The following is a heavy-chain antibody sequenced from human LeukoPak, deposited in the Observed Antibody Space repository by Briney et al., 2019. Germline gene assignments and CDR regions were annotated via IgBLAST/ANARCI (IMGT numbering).Heavy chain of an antibody. CDR1: GGSISSGDYY. V-gene: IGHV4-30-4*01. CDR3: ARAFDSSGYYYWYFDL. Sequence: SQTLSLTCTVSGGSISSGDYYWSWIRQPPGKGLEWIGYIYYSGSTYYNPSLKSRVTISVDTSKNQFSLKLSSVTAADTAVYYCARAFDSSGYYYWYFDLWGRGTLVTVPS. J-gene: IGHJ2*01. D-gene: IGHD3-22*01. CDR2: IYYSGST.